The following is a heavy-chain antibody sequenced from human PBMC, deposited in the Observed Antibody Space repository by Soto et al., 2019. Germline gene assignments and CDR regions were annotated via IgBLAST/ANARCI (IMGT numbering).Heavy chain of an antibody. V-gene: IGHV3-30-3*01. CDR2: ISYDGSNK. J-gene: IGHJ2*01. CDR1: GFTFSSYA. Sequence: QVQLVESGGGVVQPGRSLRLSCAASGFTFSSYAMHWVRQAPGKGLEWVAVISYDGSNKYYADSVKGRFTISRDNSKNTLYLQMNSLRAEDTAVYYCAREVGIVVVTAIPGWYFDLWGRGTLVTVSS. CDR3: AREVGIVVVTAIPGWYFDL. D-gene: IGHD2-21*02.